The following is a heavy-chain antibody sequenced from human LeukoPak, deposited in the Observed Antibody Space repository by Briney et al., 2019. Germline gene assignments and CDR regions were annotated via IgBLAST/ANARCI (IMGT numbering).Heavy chain of an antibody. CDR3: ARAWIQHWFDP. Sequence: PSETLSLTCAVYGGSFSGYYWSWIRQPPGKGLEWIGEINHSGSTNYNPSLKSRVTISVDTSKNQFSLKLSSVTAADTAVYYCARAWIQHWFDPWGQGTLVTVSS. CDR1: GGSFSGYY. D-gene: IGHD5-18*01. J-gene: IGHJ5*02. V-gene: IGHV4-34*01. CDR2: INHSGST.